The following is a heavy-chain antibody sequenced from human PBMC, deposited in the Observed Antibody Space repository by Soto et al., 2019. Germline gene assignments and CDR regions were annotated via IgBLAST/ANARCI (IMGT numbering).Heavy chain of an antibody. J-gene: IGHJ4*02. D-gene: IGHD6-6*01. CDR2: ISYDGSNK. CDR1: GFTFSSYG. CDR3: AKDVFRYSSSSGLY. Sequence: QVQLVESGGGVVQPGRSLRLSCAASGFTFSSYGMHWVRQAPGKGLEWVASISYDGSNKYYADSVKGRFTISRDNSKNTLYLQMNSLRAEDTAVYYCAKDVFRYSSSSGLYWGQGTLVTVSS. V-gene: IGHV3-30*18.